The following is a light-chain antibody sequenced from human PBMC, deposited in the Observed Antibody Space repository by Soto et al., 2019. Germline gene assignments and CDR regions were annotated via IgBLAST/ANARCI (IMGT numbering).Light chain of an antibody. J-gene: IGLJ1*01. CDR1: TSNIGSNP. CDR3: AAWDDRLNGPSYV. V-gene: IGLV1-44*01. Sequence: QSFLTQPPSVSGTPGRTVTISCSGSTSNIGSNPVNWYQQLPGTAPRLLISTNNQRPSGVPDRFSGSRSGTSASLAISGLQSEDEADYYCAAWDDRLNGPSYVFGTGTKVTVL. CDR2: TNN.